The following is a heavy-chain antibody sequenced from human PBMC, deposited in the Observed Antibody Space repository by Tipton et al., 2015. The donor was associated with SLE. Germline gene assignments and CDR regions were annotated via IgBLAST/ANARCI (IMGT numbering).Heavy chain of an antibody. V-gene: IGHV4-34*01. CDR2: INHSGST. CDR3: ARHRGLFGLVTAYYFDS. CDR1: GGSFSGYH. J-gene: IGHJ4*02. Sequence: TLSLTCAVYGGSFSGYHWSWVRQPPGKGLEWIGEINHSGSTNYNPSLESRLTILVDTAKNQFSLKLSSVTAADTAMYYCARHRGLFGLVTAYYFDSWGQGTLVTVSS. D-gene: IGHD3-3*01.